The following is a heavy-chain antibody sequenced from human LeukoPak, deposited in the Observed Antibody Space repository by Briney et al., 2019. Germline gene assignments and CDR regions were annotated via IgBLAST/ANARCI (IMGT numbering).Heavy chain of an antibody. D-gene: IGHD3-10*01. CDR1: GGSFTDYY. V-gene: IGHV4-34*01. CDR3: AGGSGSGTLGY. Sequence: SETLSLTCAVYGGSFTDYYWNWIRQPPGKGLEWIGEINHSGITRYNPSLKSRVTISADASENQFSLKLSSVTAADTAVYYCAGGSGSGTLGYWGQGTLVTVSS. CDR2: INHSGIT. J-gene: IGHJ4*02.